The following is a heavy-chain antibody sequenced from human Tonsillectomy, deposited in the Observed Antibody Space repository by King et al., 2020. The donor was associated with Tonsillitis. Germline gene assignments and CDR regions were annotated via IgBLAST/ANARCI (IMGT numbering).Heavy chain of an antibody. CDR1: GFIFSNYW. V-gene: IGHV3-7*04. CDR2: IKQDGGEK. Sequence: VQLVESGGGLVQPGGSLRLSCAASGFIFSNYWMNWVRQAPGKGLEWVAIIKQDGGEKYYVDSVKGRFTISRDNAKNSLYLQMNSLRADDTAVYYCVGGGGWLPVSRGQGNLVTVSS. CDR3: VGGGGWLPVS. D-gene: IGHD6-19*01. J-gene: IGHJ1*01.